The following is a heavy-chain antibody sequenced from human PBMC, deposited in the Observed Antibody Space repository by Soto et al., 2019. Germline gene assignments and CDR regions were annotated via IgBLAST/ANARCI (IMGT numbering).Heavy chain of an antibody. Sequence: QVQLVQSGAEVKKPGSSVKVSCKASGGTFSSYAISWVRQAPGQGLEWMGGIIPIFGTANYAQKFQGRVTITADESKSTAYMELSSLRSEETAVYYCARNNHVQWLDLYGMDVWGQGTTVTVSS. CDR1: GGTFSSYA. J-gene: IGHJ6*02. D-gene: IGHD6-19*01. CDR2: IIPIFGTA. V-gene: IGHV1-69*12. CDR3: ARNNHVQWLDLYGMDV.